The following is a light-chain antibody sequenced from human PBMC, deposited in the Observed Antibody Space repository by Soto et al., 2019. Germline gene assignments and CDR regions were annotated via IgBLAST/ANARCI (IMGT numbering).Light chain of an antibody. CDR1: QSVGSN. Sequence: ELVMTQSPATLSVSPGERVTLSCRASQSVGSNLAWYQQKPGQAPRVLIYDASTRATVIPARFSGSGSGTEFTLTISSLQSEDFAIYYCQQYDDWPLTFGGGTKVDI. J-gene: IGKJ4*01. V-gene: IGKV3-15*01. CDR3: QQYDDWPLT. CDR2: DAS.